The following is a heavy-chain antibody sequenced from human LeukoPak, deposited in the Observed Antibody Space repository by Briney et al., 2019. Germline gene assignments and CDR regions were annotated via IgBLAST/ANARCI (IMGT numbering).Heavy chain of an antibody. J-gene: IGHJ5*02. CDR2: MKQDESEK. D-gene: IGHD5-24*01. Sequence: PGGSLRLSCAASGFSFSSHWMSWVRQAPGKGLEWVANMKQDESEKYYVDSVKGRFTISRDNTKNSLYLQMNSLRAEDTAVYYCAIDPLMATITVNHWGQGTLVTVSS. CDR1: GFSFSSHW. CDR3: AIDPLMATITVNH. V-gene: IGHV3-7*01.